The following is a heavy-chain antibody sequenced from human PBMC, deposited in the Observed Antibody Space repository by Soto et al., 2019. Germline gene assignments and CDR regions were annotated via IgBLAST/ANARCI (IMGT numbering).Heavy chain of an antibody. J-gene: IGHJ3*02. CDR2: TTTIGDST. V-gene: IGHV3-23*01. CDR3: AERRLGAFDI. CDR1: GFTVANYD. D-gene: IGHD3-9*01. Sequence: EGQLLQSGGGLVQPGGSLRLSCVGSGFTVANYDMSWVRQAPGDGLEWVSSTTTIGDSTHYADSVQGRFTIARDKSENTVFLQMNSLGAEATAVYVCAERRLGAFDIWGQGTMVTVSS.